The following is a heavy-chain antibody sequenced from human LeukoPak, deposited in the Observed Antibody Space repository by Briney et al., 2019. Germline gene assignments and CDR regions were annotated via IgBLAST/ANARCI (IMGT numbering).Heavy chain of an antibody. J-gene: IGHJ4*02. CDR2: ITCSGEIS. Sequence: GGSLRLSCAASGFTFSHYGISWVRQAPGKGLEWVSHITCSGEISHYADSVQGRFTISRDNAKNSLYLEMNSLRAEDTALYYCARESAVATGAFDYWGRGTLDTVSS. CDR3: ARESAVATGAFDY. CDR1: GFTFSHYG. D-gene: IGHD5-12*01. V-gene: IGHV3-48*01.